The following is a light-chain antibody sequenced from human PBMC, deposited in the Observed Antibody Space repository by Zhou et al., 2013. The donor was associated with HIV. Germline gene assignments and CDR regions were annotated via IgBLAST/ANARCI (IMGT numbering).Light chain of an antibody. CDR3: QQYASSPQT. J-gene: IGKJ2*01. Sequence: EIVLTQSPATLSLSPGEGATLSCRASQSVGSYLAWFQQKPGQAPRLLIYTASNRATGIPARFTGSGSGTDFTLTFTTLGPEDSAVYYCQQYASSPQTFGQGTKVEIK. V-gene: IGKV3-11*01. CDR1: QSVGSY. CDR2: TAS.